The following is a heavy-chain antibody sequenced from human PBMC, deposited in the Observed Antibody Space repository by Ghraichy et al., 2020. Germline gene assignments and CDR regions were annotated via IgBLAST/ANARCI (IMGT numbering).Heavy chain of an antibody. CDR3: ARPVADSSWYSYYFDY. V-gene: IGHV4-39*01. J-gene: IGHJ4*02. Sequence: SETLSLTCTVSGGSISRSSYYWGWIRQPPGKGLEWLGSIYYSGSTFRNPSLKSRVTISVDTSKNQFSLRLTSVTAADTAVYYCARPVADSSWYSYYFDYLGQVTLVPDSS. CDR2: IYYSGST. CDR1: GGSISRSSYY. D-gene: IGHD3-22*01.